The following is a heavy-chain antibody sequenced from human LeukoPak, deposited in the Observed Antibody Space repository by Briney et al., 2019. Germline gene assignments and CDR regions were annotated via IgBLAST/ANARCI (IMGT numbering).Heavy chain of an antibody. CDR3: AIGVDSTTSCYRCFDY. Sequence: GESLKISCKGSGYRFTNYWIGGVRQMPGKGLEWMGLIYPDDSDTRYSPSFQGQVTISADKSISTAYLQWSSLKASDSAMYYCAIGVDSTTSCYRCFDYWGQGTLVTVSS. J-gene: IGHJ4*02. D-gene: IGHD2-2*02. CDR2: IYPDDSDT. V-gene: IGHV5-51*01. CDR1: GYRFTNYW.